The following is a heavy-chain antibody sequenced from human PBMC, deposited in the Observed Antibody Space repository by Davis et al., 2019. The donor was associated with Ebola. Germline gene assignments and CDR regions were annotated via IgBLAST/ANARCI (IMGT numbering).Heavy chain of an antibody. D-gene: IGHD4-23*01. V-gene: IGHV3-23*01. CDR1: GFSFSSYV. CDR2: IGGSGDTA. Sequence: PGGSLRLSCVASGFSFSSYVMGWVRQAPGKGLEWVSRIGGSGDTADYGDSVRGRFTISRDNSKNTLYLQMISLRAEDTATYYCARGRYGGDLWGQGTLVTVSS. J-gene: IGHJ4*02. CDR3: ARGRYGGDL.